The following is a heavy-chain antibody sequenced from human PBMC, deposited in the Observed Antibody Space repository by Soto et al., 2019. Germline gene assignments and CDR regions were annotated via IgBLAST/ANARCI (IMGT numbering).Heavy chain of an antibody. J-gene: IGHJ4*02. D-gene: IGHD1-1*01. CDR1: GFTFSSYG. Sequence: QVQLVESGGGVVQPGRSLRLSCAASGFTFSSYGMHWVRQAPGKGLEWVAVISYDGSNKYYADSVKGRFTISRDNSKNPLDLQMNSLRTEDTAVDYRAKNRNGWAQLDFWGQGTLVTVFS. V-gene: IGHV3-30*18. CDR3: AKNRNGWAQLDF. CDR2: ISYDGSNK.